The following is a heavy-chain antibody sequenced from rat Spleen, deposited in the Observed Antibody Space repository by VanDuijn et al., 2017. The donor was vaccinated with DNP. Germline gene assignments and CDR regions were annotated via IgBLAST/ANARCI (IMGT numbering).Heavy chain of an antibody. D-gene: IGHD1-10*01. CDR2: ITSSGGSI. V-gene: IGHV5-31*01. Sequence: EVQLVESGGGLVQSGRSLKLSCVASGFTFSNYWMTWIRQVPGRGLEWVASITSSGGSIYYPDSVKGRFTISRDDAKNTLYLQMNSLRSEDMATYYCARPIYNNHGGFAYWGQGTLVTVSS. CDR3: ARPIYNNHGGFAY. J-gene: IGHJ3*01. CDR1: GFTFSNYW.